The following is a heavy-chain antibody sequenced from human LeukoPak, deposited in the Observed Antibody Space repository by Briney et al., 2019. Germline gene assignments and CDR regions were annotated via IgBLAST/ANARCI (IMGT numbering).Heavy chain of an antibody. CDR2: IYYSGST. J-gene: IGHJ5*02. V-gene: IGHV4-39*07. Sequence: SETLSLTCTVSGGSISSSSYYWGWIRQPPGKGLEWIGSIYYSGSTYYNPSLKSRVTISVDTSKNQFSLKLSSVTAADTAVYYCARDYRPRVTYGSGSLWWFDPWGQGTLVTVSS. CDR3: ARDYRPRVTYGSGSLWWFDP. CDR1: GGSISSSSYY. D-gene: IGHD3-10*01.